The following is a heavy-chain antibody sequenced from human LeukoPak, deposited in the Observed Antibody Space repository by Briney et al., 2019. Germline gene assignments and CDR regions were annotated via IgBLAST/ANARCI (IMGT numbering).Heavy chain of an antibody. CDR2: INPSGGST. CDR1: GYTFTGYY. CDR3: ARGGLVLLWFGELGIDWFDP. J-gene: IGHJ5*02. D-gene: IGHD3-10*01. Sequence: GASVKVSCKASGYTFTGYYMHWVRQAPGQGLEWMGIINPSGGSTSYAQKFQGRVTMTRDTSTSTVYMELSSLRSEDTAVYYCARGGLVLLWFGELGIDWFDPWGQGTLVTVSS. V-gene: IGHV1-46*01.